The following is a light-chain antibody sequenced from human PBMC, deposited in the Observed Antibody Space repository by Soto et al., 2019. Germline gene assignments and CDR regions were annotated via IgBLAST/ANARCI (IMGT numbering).Light chain of an antibody. J-gene: IGLJ3*02. CDR3: SSYTTINTVVV. CDR1: SSDIGAYNY. CDR2: DVT. Sequence: QPASVSGSPGQSITFSCTGTSSDIGAYNYVSWYQHHPGKAPKLLIYDVTDRPSGVSDRFSGSKSGTTASLTISGLQAEDEADYFCSSYTTINTVVVFGGGTKVTVL. V-gene: IGLV2-14*03.